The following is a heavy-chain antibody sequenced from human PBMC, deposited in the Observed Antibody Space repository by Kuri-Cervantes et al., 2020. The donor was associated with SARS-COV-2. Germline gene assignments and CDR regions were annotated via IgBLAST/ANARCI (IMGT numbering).Heavy chain of an antibody. CDR3: ARSCTYARCSEYFQH. Sequence: GESLKISCAASGFIVSSSYMSWVRQAPGKGLEWVSIIYAGGGTYYADSVKGQFTISRDISKNTVFLQMNRLRPEDTAVCNCARSCTYARCSEYFQHWGQGTLVTVSS. J-gene: IGHJ1*01. CDR1: GFIVSSSY. D-gene: IGHD2-8*01. V-gene: IGHV3-66*02. CDR2: IYAGGGT.